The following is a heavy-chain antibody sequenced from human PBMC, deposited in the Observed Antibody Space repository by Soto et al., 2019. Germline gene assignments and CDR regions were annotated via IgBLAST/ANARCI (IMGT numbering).Heavy chain of an antibody. CDR3: AMTTVTTDDAFDI. D-gene: IGHD4-17*01. CDR2: INHSGST. CDR1: GGSFSGYY. J-gene: IGHJ3*02. Sequence: QVQLQQWGAGLLKPSETLSLTCAVYGGSFSGYYWSWIRQPPGKGLEWIGEINHSGSTNYNPSLKSGVTISVDTSKNQFSLKLSSVTAADTAVYYCAMTTVTTDDAFDIWGQGTMVTVSS. V-gene: IGHV4-34*01.